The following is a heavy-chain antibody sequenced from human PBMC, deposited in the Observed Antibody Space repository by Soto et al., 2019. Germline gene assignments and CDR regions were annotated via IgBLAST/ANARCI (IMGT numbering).Heavy chain of an antibody. CDR3: AKDQQWLVQIPYDAFDI. CDR1: GFTFSSYG. J-gene: IGHJ3*02. D-gene: IGHD6-19*01. V-gene: IGHV3-30*18. Sequence: GGSLRLSCAASGFTFSSYGMHWVRQAPGKGLEWVAVISYDGSNKYYADSVKGRFTISRDNSKNTLYLQMNSLRAEDTAVYYCAKDQQWLVQIPYDAFDIWGQGTMVTVSS. CDR2: ISYDGSNK.